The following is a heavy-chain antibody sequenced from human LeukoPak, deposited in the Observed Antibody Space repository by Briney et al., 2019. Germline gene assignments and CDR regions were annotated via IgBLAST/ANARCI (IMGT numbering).Heavy chain of an antibody. D-gene: IGHD3-10*01. V-gene: IGHV3-7*03. CDR1: GFTFSSYW. CDR2: IKQDGSEK. J-gene: IGHJ5*02. Sequence: GGSLRLSCAASGFTFSSYWMSWVRQAPGKGLEWVANIKQDGSEKYYVDSVKGRFTISRDNAKNSLYLQMNSLRAEDTAVYYCARGLLLWFGEFRFDPWGQGTLVTVSS. CDR3: ARGLLLWFGEFRFDP.